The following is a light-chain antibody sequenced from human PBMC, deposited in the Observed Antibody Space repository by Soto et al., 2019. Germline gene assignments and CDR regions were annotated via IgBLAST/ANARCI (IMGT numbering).Light chain of an antibody. CDR2: AAS. CDR1: QGIRND. V-gene: IGKV1-6*01. J-gene: IGKJ1*01. CDR3: QQYKSYWT. Sequence: AIQMTQSPSSLSASVGDRVTITCRASQGIRNDLGWYQQKPGKAPKLLTYAASSLQSGVPSRFSGSGSGTEFTLTINSLQPDDFATYYRQQYKSYWTFGQGTKVDI.